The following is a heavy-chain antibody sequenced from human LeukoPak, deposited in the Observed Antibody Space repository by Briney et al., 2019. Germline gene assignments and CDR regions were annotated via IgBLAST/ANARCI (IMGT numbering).Heavy chain of an antibody. Sequence: GESLKISCKHSEYSFPNYCIGWVRQMPGKGLEWMGIIYPDDSDTRYSPSFQGQVTISADKSISTAYLQWSSLKASDTAMYSCAIGRGGQQLGDYWGQGTLVTVSS. D-gene: IGHD6-13*01. CDR3: AIGRGGQQLGDY. V-gene: IGHV5-51*01. CDR1: EYSFPNYC. CDR2: IYPDDSDT. J-gene: IGHJ4*02.